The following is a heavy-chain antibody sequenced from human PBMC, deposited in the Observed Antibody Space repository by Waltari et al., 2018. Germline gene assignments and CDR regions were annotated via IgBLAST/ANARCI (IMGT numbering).Heavy chain of an antibody. V-gene: IGHV1-69*04. CDR3: ARGGLDSDSSGYYHY. CDR1: GGTFSSYA. Sequence: QVQLVQSGAEVKKPGSSVKVSCKASGGTFSSYAISWVRQATGQGLEWMGRIIPILGIANYAQKFQGRVTITADKSTSTAYMELSSLRSEDTAVYYCARGGLDSDSSGYYHYWGQGTLVTVSS. J-gene: IGHJ4*02. CDR2: IIPILGIA. D-gene: IGHD3-22*01.